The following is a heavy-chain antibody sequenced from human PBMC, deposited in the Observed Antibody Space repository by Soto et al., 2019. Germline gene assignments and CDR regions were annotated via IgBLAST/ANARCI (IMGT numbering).Heavy chain of an antibody. CDR3: ARNLVYCSGGSCYYALDY. D-gene: IGHD2-15*01. Sequence: QVQLVQSGAEVQKPGSSVKVSCKASGGTFSGYAISWVRQAPGQGLEWMGGLIPIFGTANYAQKFQGRVTITADESTSTAYMELSSLRSEDTAVYYCARNLVYCSGGSCYYALDYWGQGTLVTVSS. V-gene: IGHV1-69*12. J-gene: IGHJ4*02. CDR1: GGTFSGYA. CDR2: LIPIFGTA.